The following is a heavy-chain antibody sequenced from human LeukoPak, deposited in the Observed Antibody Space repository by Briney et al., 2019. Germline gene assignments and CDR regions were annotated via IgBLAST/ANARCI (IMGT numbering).Heavy chain of an antibody. J-gene: IGHJ4*02. Sequence: SETPSLTCTVSGGSISSYYWSWIRQPPGKGLEWIGYIYYSGSTNYNPSLKSRVTISVDTSKNQFSLKLSSVTAADTAVYYCARVTDYYDSSGYYGDFDYWGQGTLVTVSS. CDR1: GGSISSYY. D-gene: IGHD3-22*01. CDR2: IYYSGST. CDR3: ARVTDYYDSSGYYGDFDY. V-gene: IGHV4-59*01.